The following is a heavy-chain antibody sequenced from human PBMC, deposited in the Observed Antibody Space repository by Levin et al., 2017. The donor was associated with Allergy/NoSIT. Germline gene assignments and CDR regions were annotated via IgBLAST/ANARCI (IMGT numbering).Heavy chain of an antibody. J-gene: IGHJ4*02. V-gene: IGHV1-2*06. CDR3: ATMQDLGSDFAVY. Sequence: GESLKISCKASGYTFSGYYMHWVRQAPGQGLEWMGRINPNSGDRNYAQKFQGRVTMTTDTSISTAYMELSRLRSDDTAMYYCATMQDLGSDFAVYWGQGTLVTVSS. D-gene: IGHD1-26*01. CDR1: GYTFSGYY. CDR2: INPNSGDR.